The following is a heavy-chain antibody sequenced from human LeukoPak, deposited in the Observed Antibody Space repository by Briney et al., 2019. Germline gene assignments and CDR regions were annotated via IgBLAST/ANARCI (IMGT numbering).Heavy chain of an antibody. CDR2: IYYSGST. CDR3: ARIIPRYCSSTSCYQPLFDY. D-gene: IGHD2-2*01. V-gene: IGHV4-59*01. J-gene: IGHJ4*02. Sequence: PWETLSLTCTVSGGSISSYYWSWIRQPPGKGLEWIGYIYYSGSTNYNPSLKSRVTISVDTSKNQFSLKLSSVTAADTAVYYCARIIPRYCSSTSCYQPLFDYWGQGTLVTVSS. CDR1: GGSISSYY.